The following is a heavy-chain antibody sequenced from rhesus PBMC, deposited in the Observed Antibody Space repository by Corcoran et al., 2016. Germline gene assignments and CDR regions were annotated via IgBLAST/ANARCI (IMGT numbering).Heavy chain of an antibody. D-gene: IGHD4-23*01. Sequence: QVQLQESGPGVVKPSETRSLTCAVSGGSISDNYRWSWIRQPPGKGLEWIGYIYGSSTSTNDNPSRKSRVTISKDTSKSQFSLHLSSVTAADTAVYYCARMNTETHYGLDSWGQGVVVTVSS. J-gene: IGHJ6*01. CDR3: ARMNTETHYGLDS. CDR2: IYGSSTST. CDR1: GGSISDNYR. V-gene: IGHV4S10*01.